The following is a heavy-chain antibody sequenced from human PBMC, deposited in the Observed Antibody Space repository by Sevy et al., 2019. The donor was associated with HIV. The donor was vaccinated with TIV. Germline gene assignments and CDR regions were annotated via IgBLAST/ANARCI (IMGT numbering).Heavy chain of an antibody. Sequence: GGSLRLSCAASGFTFSNAWMNWVRQAPGKGLEWVGRIKSKTDGGTTDYAAPVKGRFTISRDDSKNRLYLQMNSLKTGDTAVYYCTSTRGYSYGNRGYYYYGMDVWGQGTTVTVSS. CDR2: IKSKTDGGTT. V-gene: IGHV3-15*07. J-gene: IGHJ6*02. CDR1: GFTFSNAW. D-gene: IGHD5-18*01. CDR3: TSTRGYSYGNRGYYYYGMDV.